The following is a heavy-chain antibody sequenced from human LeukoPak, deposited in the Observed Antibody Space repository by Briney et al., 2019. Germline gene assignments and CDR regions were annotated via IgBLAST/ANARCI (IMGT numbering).Heavy chain of an antibody. CDR3: AKTQTNRYYYFDY. D-gene: IGHD1-26*01. Sequence: GGSLRLSCAASGFTFNYWMSWVRQAPGKGLEWVANIDLEGSQRFYVDSLKGRFTISRDNSKNTLYLQMNSLRPEDTAVYYCAKTQTNRYYYFDYWGQGTLVTVSS. V-gene: IGHV3-7*01. CDR2: IDLEGSQR. J-gene: IGHJ4*02. CDR1: GFTFNYW.